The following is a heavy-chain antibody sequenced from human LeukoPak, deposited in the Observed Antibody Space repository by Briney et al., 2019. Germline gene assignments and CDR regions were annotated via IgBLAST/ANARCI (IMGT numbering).Heavy chain of an antibody. CDR1: GFSFSDYY. CDR2: ISGSGGST. J-gene: IGHJ4*02. Sequence: GGSLRLSCAASGFSFSDYYISWIRQAPGKGLEWVSAISGSGGSTYYADSVKGRFTISRDNSKNTLYLQMNSLRAEDTAVYYCAKGMTYYYDSSDYPFEYWGRGTLVTVSS. D-gene: IGHD3-22*01. CDR3: AKGMTYYYDSSDYPFEY. V-gene: IGHV3-23*01.